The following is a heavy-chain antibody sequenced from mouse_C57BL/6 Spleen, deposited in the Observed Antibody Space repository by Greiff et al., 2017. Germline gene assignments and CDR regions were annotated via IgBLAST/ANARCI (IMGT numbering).Heavy chain of an antibody. CDR3: ARSNSYYIFAY. CDR1: GYTFTSYW. V-gene: IGHV1-64*01. D-gene: IGHD2-12*01. CDR2: IHPNSGST. J-gene: IGHJ3*01. Sequence: VQLQQPGAELVKPGASVKLSCKASGYTFTSYWMHWVKQRPGQGLEWIGMIHPNSGSTNYNEKFKSKATLTVDKSSSTAYMQLSSLTSEDSAVYYCARSNSYYIFAYWGQGTLVTVSA.